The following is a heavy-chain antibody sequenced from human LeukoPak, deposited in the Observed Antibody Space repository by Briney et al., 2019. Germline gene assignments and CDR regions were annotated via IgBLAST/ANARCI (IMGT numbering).Heavy chain of an antibody. V-gene: IGHV2-5*02. Sequence: CGPTLSPPTQTLTLTCTFSGFSLTTSEVGVAWIRQPPGKTLVWVALIYWDDDKRYSPSMKSADTITKDTSKNQVVLTMTNMDPVDTATYYCAHSRPINYSDYMAVWG. J-gene: IGHJ6*03. D-gene: IGHD5-18*01. CDR3: AHSRPINYSDYMAV. CDR1: GFSLTTSEVG. CDR2: IYWDDDK.